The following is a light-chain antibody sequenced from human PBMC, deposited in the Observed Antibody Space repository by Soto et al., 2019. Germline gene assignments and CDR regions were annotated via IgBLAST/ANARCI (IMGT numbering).Light chain of an antibody. V-gene: IGLV2-14*01. CDR3: SSYTSSSTLEVV. CDR1: SSDGGGYNY. J-gene: IGLJ2*01. Sequence: QSALTQPASVSGSPGQSITISCTGTSSDGGGYNYVSWYQQHPGKAPKLLIYEVNNRPSGVSNRFSASKSGNTASLTISGLQAEDEADYYCSSYTSSSTLEVVFGGGTKLTVL. CDR2: EVN.